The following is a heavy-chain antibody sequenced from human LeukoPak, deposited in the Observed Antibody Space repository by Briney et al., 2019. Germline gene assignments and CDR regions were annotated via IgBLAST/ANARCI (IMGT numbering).Heavy chain of an antibody. CDR3: ARVAGTYFDY. CDR1: GGSFSGYY. J-gene: IGHJ4*02. CDR2: IYHSGST. D-gene: IGHD6-19*01. Sequence: PSETLSLTCAVYGGSFSGYYWSWIRQPPGKGLEWIGEIYHSGSTNYNPSLKSRVTISVDKSKNQFSLKLSSVTAADTAVYYCARVAGTYFDYWGQGTLVTVSS. V-gene: IGHV4-34*01.